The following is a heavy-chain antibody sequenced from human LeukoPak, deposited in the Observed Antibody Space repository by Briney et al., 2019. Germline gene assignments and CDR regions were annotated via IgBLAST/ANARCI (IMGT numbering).Heavy chain of an antibody. CDR2: ISSSGSTI. V-gene: IGHV3-48*03. D-gene: IGHD3-3*01. Sequence: GGSLRLSCAASGFTFSSYAMNWVRQAPGKGLEWVSYISSSGSTIYYADSVKGRFTISRDNAKNSLYLQMNSLRAEDTAVYYCARGKDFWSGYRYYYYYYGMDVWGQGTTVTVSS. J-gene: IGHJ6*02. CDR1: GFTFSSYA. CDR3: ARGKDFWSGYRYYYYYYGMDV.